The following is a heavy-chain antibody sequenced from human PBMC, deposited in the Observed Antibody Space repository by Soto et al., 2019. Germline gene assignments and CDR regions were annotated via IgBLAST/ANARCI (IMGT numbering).Heavy chain of an antibody. Sequence: EVQLVESGGGLVQPGGSLRLSCAASGFTVSSNYMNWVRQAPGKGLEWVSVIYSGVSTYYADSVKGRFTISRDNSKNTLYLQMNTLRAEDTAVYYCARGWWAHFDYWGQGTLVTVAS. CDR2: IYSGVST. V-gene: IGHV3-66*01. CDR1: GFTVSSNY. D-gene: IGHD2-15*01. J-gene: IGHJ4*02. CDR3: ARGWWAHFDY.